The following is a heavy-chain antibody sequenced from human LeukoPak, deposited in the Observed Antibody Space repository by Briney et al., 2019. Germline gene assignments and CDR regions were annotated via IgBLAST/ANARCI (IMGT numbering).Heavy chain of an antibody. Sequence: SETLSLTCAVYGGSFSGYYWGWIRQPPGKGLEWIGEINHSGSTNYNPSRKSRVTISVDTSKNQFSLKLSSVTAADTAVYYCARAGVVTMVRGVISYWGQGTLVTVSS. CDR1: GGSFSGYY. J-gene: IGHJ4*02. D-gene: IGHD3-10*01. CDR3: ARAGVVTMVRGVISY. CDR2: INHSGST. V-gene: IGHV4-34*01.